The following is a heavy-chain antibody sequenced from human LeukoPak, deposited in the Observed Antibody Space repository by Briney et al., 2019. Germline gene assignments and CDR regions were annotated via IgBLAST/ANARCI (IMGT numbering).Heavy chain of an antibody. Sequence: GGSLRLSCAVSGFTFSGFWMSWSRQAPGKGLEWVASINSDGSEGYYADVVKGRFTISRDNAKNSLYLQINSLRAEDTAVYYCARDPYYYDSSGPTVLAFDYWGQGTLVTVSS. CDR3: ARDPYYYDSSGPTVLAFDY. V-gene: IGHV3-7*01. J-gene: IGHJ4*02. CDR1: GFTFSGFW. D-gene: IGHD3-22*01. CDR2: INSDGSEG.